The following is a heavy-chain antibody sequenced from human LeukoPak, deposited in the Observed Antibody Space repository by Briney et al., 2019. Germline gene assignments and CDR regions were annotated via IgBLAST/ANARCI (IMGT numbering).Heavy chain of an antibody. CDR1: GFSFNNYA. CDR2: ISASGAMT. V-gene: IGHV3-23*01. CDR3: AKDRSIGTYYTFDH. D-gene: IGHD1-26*01. Sequence: PGGSLRLSCAASGFSFNNYAMTWVRQAPGKGLEWVSSISASGAMTYYADSVKGRFTVSRDNSKNNLYLQMSRLTAADTAVYYCAKDRSIGTYYTFDHWGQGTLVTVSS. J-gene: IGHJ4*02.